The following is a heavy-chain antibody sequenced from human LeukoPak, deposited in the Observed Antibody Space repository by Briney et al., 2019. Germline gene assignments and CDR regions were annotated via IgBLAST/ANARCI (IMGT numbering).Heavy chain of an antibody. CDR3: ARDPYSGAYGDSYYYYMDV. CDR2: ITTRSAYT. V-gene: IGHV3-21*01. J-gene: IGHJ6*03. Sequence: GGSLRLSCAASGFSFNTYNMNWARQAPGKGLEWISSITTRSAYTFYADSVRGRFTVSRDDAKNSLYLQMNSLRSDDTAVYYCARDPYSGAYGDSYYYYMDVWGKGTTVTISS. D-gene: IGHD1-26*01. CDR1: GFSFNTYN.